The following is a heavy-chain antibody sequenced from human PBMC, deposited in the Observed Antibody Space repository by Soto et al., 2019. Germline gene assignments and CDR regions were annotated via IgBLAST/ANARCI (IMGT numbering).Heavy chain of an antibody. D-gene: IGHD2-21*02. Sequence: PSETLSLTCTVSGGSMNSNDYYWSWIRQPPGKGLEWIGYIHNSGNTYYNPSLKNRIIISLDTSKNQFSLKLSSVTAADTAVYYCARAMVVTQNWFDPWGQGTLVTVSS. J-gene: IGHJ5*02. V-gene: IGHV4-30-4*01. CDR1: GGSMNSNDYY. CDR3: ARAMVVTQNWFDP. CDR2: IHNSGNT.